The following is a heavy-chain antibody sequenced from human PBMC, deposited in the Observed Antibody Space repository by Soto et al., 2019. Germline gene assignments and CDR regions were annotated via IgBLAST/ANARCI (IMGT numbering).Heavy chain of an antibody. CDR1: GGTFSSYA. CDR2: IIPIFGTA. D-gene: IGHD3-22*01. CDR3: ARERLTYYYASSGYYYDAFDI. Sequence: QVQLVQSGAEVKKPGSSVKVSCKASGGTFSSYAISWVRQAPGQGLEWMGGIIPIFGTANYAQKFQGRVTIAADASTSTAYMELSSLRSEDTAVYYCARERLTYYYASSGYYYDAFDIWGQGKMVTVSS. V-gene: IGHV1-69*12. J-gene: IGHJ3*02.